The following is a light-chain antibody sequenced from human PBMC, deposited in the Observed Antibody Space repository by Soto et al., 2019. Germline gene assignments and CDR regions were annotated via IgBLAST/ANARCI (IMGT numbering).Light chain of an antibody. Sequence: QLTQSPSSLSAYVGDRVTISCRASQDISTHLAWFAQKPGRAPKLLIYAASTLHSGVPSRFSGSGSGTEFTLTISSLQPEDFATYYCQHLNTYPSTFGPGTRLEIK. J-gene: IGKJ5*01. CDR3: QHLNTYPST. CDR1: QDISTH. V-gene: IGKV1-9*01. CDR2: AAS.